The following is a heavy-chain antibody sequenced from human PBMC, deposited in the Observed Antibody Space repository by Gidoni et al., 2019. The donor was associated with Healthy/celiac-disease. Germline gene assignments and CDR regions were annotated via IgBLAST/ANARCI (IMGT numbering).Heavy chain of an antibody. V-gene: IGHV1-24*01. CDR1: GYTLTELS. Sequence: QVQLVQSGAEVKKPGASVKVSCTVPGYTLTELSMHWVRQAPGKGLEWMGGFDPEDGETIYAQKFQGRVTMTEDTSTDTAYMELSSLRSEDTAVYYCATDLPKALYYYYYYGMDVWGQGTTVTVSS. CDR2: FDPEDGET. J-gene: IGHJ6*02. CDR3: ATDLPKALYYYYYYGMDV.